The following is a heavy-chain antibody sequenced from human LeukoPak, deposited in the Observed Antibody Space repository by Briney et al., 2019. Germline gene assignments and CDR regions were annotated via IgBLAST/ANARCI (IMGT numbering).Heavy chain of an antibody. CDR3: AKWVTATHYFDY. J-gene: IGHJ4*02. CDR2: ISGSGGST. CDR1: GFTFSSYA. Sequence: GGSLRLSCEASGFTFSSYAMSWVRQAPGKGLEWVSAISGSGGSTYYADSVKGRFTISRDNSKNTLYLQMNSLRAEDTAVYYCAKWVTATHYFDYWGQGTLVTVSS. D-gene: IGHD2-21*02. V-gene: IGHV3-23*01.